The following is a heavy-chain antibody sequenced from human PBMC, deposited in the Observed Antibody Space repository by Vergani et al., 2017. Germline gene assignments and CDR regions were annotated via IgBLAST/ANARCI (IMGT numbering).Heavy chain of an antibody. D-gene: IGHD3-3*01. Sequence: QVQLVESGGGVVQTGRSLRLSCAASGFTFSSYAMHWVRQAPGKGLEWVAVISYDGSNKYYADSVKGRFTISRDNSKNTLYLQMNSLRAEDTAVYYCARGSYDFWSGPEYWGQGTLVTVSS. V-gene: IGHV3-30*01. CDR3: ARGSYDFWSGPEY. CDR1: GFTFSSYA. CDR2: ISYDGSNK. J-gene: IGHJ4*02.